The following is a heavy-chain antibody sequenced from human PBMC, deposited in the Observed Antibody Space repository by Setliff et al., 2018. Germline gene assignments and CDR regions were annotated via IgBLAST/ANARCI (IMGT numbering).Heavy chain of an antibody. CDR3: ARDPIGPFLCNMDG. J-gene: IGHJ6*03. D-gene: IGHD3-16*01. Sequence: HPGGSLRLSCAASAFTFNKYAVTWLRQAPGKGLEWVSSITVSGHTTYADSVEGRFSISRDNSRNTLYLQMNSLRGEDTAVYYCARDPIGPFLCNMDGWGKGTTVTVSS. CDR2: ITVSGHTT. V-gene: IGHV3-23*01. CDR1: AFTFNKYA.